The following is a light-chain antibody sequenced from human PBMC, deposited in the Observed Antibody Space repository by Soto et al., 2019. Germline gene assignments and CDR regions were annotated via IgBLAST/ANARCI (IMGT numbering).Light chain of an antibody. CDR2: EVT. V-gene: IGLV2-14*01. J-gene: IGLJ2*01. CDR3: SCFTSKSGLI. CDR1: SSDVGGYNY. Sequence: QSALTQPASVSGSPGQTITISCTGTSSDVGGYNYVSWYQQYPGKAPKLLTYEVTNRPSGVSNRFSGSKSGNVASLTISVLLAEDESDYYSSCFTSKSGLIFGGGTKLTVL.